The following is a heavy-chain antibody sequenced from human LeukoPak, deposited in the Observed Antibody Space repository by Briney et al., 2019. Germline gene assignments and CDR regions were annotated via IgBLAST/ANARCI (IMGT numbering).Heavy chain of an antibody. CDR3: ATGGGYCSSTSCSRFDY. D-gene: IGHD2-2*01. CDR2: FDPEDGET. Sequence: ASVKVSCKVSGYTLTEFSMHWVRQAPGKGLEWMGGFDPEDGETIYAQKFQGRVTMTEDTSTDTAYMELSSLRSEDTAVYYCATGGGYCSSTSCSRFDYWGQGTLVTVSS. J-gene: IGHJ4*02. V-gene: IGHV1-24*01. CDR1: GYTLTEFS.